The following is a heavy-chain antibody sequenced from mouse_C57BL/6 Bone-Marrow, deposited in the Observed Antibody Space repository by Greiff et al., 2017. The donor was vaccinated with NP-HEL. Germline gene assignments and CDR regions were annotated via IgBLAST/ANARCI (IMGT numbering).Heavy chain of an antibody. Sequence: VHVKQSGAELVRPGASVKLSCTASGFNIKDDYMHWVKQRPEQGLEWIGWIDPENGDTEYASKFQGKATITADTSSNTAYLQLSSLTSEDTAVYYCADWYFDVWGTGTTVTVSS. CDR2: IDPENGDT. J-gene: IGHJ1*03. CDR1: GFNIKDDY. V-gene: IGHV14-4*01. CDR3: ADWYFDV.